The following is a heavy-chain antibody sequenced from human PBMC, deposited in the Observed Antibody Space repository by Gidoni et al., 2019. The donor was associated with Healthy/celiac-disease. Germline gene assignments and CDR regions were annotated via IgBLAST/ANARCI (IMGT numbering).Heavy chain of an antibody. Sequence: QVQLQESGPGLVKPSETLSLTCTVSGGSISSYYWSWIRQPPGKGLEWIGYIYYSGSTNYNPSLKSRVTISVDTSKNQFSLKLSSVTAADTAVYYCARLSPYGDYLFDYWGQGTLVTVSS. CDR1: GGSISSYY. CDR2: IYYSGST. CDR3: ARLSPYGDYLFDY. J-gene: IGHJ4*02. V-gene: IGHV4-59*01. D-gene: IGHD4-17*01.